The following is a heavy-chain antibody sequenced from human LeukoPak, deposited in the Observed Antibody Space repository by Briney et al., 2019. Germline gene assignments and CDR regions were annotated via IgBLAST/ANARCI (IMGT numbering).Heavy chain of an antibody. Sequence: PGGSLTLSCPASGFTFSSYAMHWVRQAPGKGLEYVSTINSNGGSTYYANSVKGRFTISRDNSKNTLYLQMGSLRAEDMAVYYCARGGLHYDFWSGYGIYFDYWGQGTLVTVSS. CDR2: INSNGGST. J-gene: IGHJ4*02. CDR3: ARGGLHYDFWSGYGIYFDY. CDR1: GFTFSSYA. D-gene: IGHD3-3*01. V-gene: IGHV3-64*01.